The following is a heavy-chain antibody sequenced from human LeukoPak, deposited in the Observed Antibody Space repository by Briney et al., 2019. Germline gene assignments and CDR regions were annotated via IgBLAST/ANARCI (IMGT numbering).Heavy chain of an antibody. CDR1: GFTFSSYA. J-gene: IGHJ4*02. CDR2: ISGSGGST. V-gene: IGHV3-23*01. CDR3: AKLSSSWPEYYFDY. Sequence: GGSLRLSCAASGFTFSSYAMSGVRQAPGKGVEWVSAISGSGGSTYYADSVKGRFTISRDNSKNTLYLQVNSLRAEDTAVYYCAKLSSSWPEYYFDYWGQGTLVTVSS. D-gene: IGHD6-13*01.